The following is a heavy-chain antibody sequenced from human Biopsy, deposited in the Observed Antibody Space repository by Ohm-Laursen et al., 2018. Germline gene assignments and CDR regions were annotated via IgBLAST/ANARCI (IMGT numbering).Heavy chain of an antibody. CDR1: GFTFSNYG. V-gene: IGHV3-33*01. J-gene: IGHJ4*02. CDR2: IWYDGSNK. CDR3: ARDSTINTVTTADY. D-gene: IGHD4-11*01. Sequence: SLRLSCSASGFTFSNYGMHWVRQAPGKGLEWLAGIWYDGSNKYYGDSVQGRFTHSRDNSKNTVYLQMNSLRAEDTAIYYCARDSTINTVTTADYWGQGTLVTVSS.